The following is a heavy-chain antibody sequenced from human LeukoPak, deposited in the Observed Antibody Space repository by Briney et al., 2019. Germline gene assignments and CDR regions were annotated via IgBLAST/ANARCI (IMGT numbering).Heavy chain of an antibody. CDR1: GYTFTSYG. J-gene: IGHJ3*02. CDR2: ISAYNGNT. D-gene: IGHD3-22*01. Sequence: ASVKVSCKASGYTFTSYGISWVRQAPGQGLEWMGWISAYNGNTNYAQKLQGRVTMTTDTSTSTAYMELRSLRSDDTAVYYCARDPIYGYYFLDAFNIWGQGTMVTVSS. CDR3: ARDPIYGYYFLDAFNI. V-gene: IGHV1-18*01.